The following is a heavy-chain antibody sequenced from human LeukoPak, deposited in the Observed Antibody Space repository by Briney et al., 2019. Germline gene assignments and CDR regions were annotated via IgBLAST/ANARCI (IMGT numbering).Heavy chain of an antibody. CDR1: GFTFSSYG. CDR2: IWYDGRNK. D-gene: IGHD2-15*01. J-gene: IGHJ3*02. Sequence: LAGGCLRLSCAASGFTFSSYGMHWVRQEPGKGLEWVAFIWYDGRNKYYADSVKGRFTISRDDSTNTLYLQMNRLGGEYPGVYNCARTYCGGSCYSDAFDIWGHGTMVTVSS. V-gene: IGHV3-33*01. CDR3: ARTYCGGSCYSDAFDI.